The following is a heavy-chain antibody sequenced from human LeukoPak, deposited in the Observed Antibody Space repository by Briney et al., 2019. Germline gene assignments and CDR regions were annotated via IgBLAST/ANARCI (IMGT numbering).Heavy chain of an antibody. CDR2: IYYSGST. D-gene: IGHD4-17*01. J-gene: IGHJ5*02. CDR3: ARGDYGDYVDNWFDP. CDR1: GGSFSGYY. Sequence: KTSETLSLTCAVYGGSFSGYYWSWIRQPPGKGLEWIGSIYYSGSTYYNPSLKSRVTISVDTSKNQFSLKLSSVTAADTAVYYCARGDYGDYVDNWFDPWGQGTLVTVSS. V-gene: IGHV4-34*01.